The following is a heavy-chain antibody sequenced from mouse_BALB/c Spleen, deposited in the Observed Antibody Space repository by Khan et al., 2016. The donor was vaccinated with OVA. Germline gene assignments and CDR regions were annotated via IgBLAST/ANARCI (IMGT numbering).Heavy chain of an antibody. Sequence: QVQLKESGPGLVAPSQSLSITCTISGFSLTNYGVHWVRLPPGKGLEWLVVIWSDGSTTYNSALISRLSISKDNSKSQVFLKMNSLQTDDTAMYYCARQPYYHYYVMDYWGQGTSVNGSS. V-gene: IGHV2-6-1*01. CDR3: ARQPYYHYYVMDY. CDR2: IWSDGST. CDR1: GFSLTNYG. J-gene: IGHJ4*01. D-gene: IGHD2-10*01.